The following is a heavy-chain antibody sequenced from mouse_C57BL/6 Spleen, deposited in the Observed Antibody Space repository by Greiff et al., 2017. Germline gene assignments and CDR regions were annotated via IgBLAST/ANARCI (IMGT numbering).Heavy chain of an antibody. J-gene: IGHJ3*01. CDR1: GYAFSSSW. Sequence: QVQLKESGPELVKPGASVKISCKASGYAFSSSWMNWVKQRPGKGLEWIGRIYPGDGDTNYNGKFTGKATLTADKSSSTADMKLSSLTSDDAAVSFCARESYGNPFAYWGQGTLVTVSA. V-gene: IGHV1-82*01. CDR2: IYPGDGDT. CDR3: ARESYGNPFAY. D-gene: IGHD2-1*01.